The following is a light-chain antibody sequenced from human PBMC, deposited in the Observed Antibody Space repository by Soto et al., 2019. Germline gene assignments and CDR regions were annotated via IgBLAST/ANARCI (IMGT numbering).Light chain of an antibody. CDR2: KAS. CDR1: QSISNW. V-gene: IGKV1-5*03. CDR3: QQYSSYS. J-gene: IGKJ2*01. Sequence: DIQMTQAPSTLSASVGDRVTITCRASQSISNWLAWYQQKPGKAPKLLIYKASTLESGVPSRFIGSGSGTEFTLTISSLQPDDFATYYCQQYSSYSFGQGTKLDIK.